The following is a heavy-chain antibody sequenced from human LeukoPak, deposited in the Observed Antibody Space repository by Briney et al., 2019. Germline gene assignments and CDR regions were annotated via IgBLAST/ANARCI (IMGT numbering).Heavy chain of an antibody. CDR3: ARSTGSMEDTVPPHY. V-gene: IGHV1-69*05. D-gene: IGHD5-18*01. Sequence: SVKVSCKASGGTFSSCAISLVRPAPGQGLGWMGRVIHLFGPANDVQTVQGRVRFTTDGATSRPHMVLSRMRPEDTAVYYCARSTGSMEDTVPPHYGGQGTLVSVST. CDR1: GGTFSSCA. J-gene: IGHJ4*02. CDR2: VIHLFGPA.